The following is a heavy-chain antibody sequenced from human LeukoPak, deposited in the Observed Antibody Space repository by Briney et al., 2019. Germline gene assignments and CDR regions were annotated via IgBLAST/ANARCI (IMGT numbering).Heavy chain of an antibody. J-gene: IGHJ5*02. CDR1: GGTFSSYA. CDR3: AREGNYYDSSGFSINWFDP. V-gene: IGHV1-69*01. Sequence: SVKVSCKASGGTFSSYAISWVRQATGQGLEWMGGIIPIFGTANYAQKFQGRVTITADESTSTAYMELSSLRSEDTAVYYCAREGNYYDSSGFSINWFDPWGQGTLVTVSS. D-gene: IGHD3-22*01. CDR2: IIPIFGTA.